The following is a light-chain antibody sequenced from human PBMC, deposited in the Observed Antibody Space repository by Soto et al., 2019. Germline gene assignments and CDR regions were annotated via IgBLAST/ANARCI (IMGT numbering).Light chain of an antibody. CDR3: TSYAGSNIVWV. V-gene: IGLV2-8*01. J-gene: IGLJ3*02. Sequence: QSALTQPPSSSGSPGQSVTISCTGTSSDVGGYNYVSWFQQHPGKAPKLMIYEVSKRPSGVPDRFSGSKSGNTASLTVSGLQAEDESDYYCTSYAGSNIVWVLGGGTKLTLL. CDR1: SSDVGGYNY. CDR2: EVS.